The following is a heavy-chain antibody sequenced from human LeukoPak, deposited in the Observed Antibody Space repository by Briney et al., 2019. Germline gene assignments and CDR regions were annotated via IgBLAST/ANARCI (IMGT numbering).Heavy chain of an antibody. V-gene: IGHV3-48*03. CDR2: ISSSGSTI. D-gene: IGHD5-12*01. Sequence: GGSLRLSCAASGFTFSSYEMNWVRQAAGKGLEWVSYISSSGSTIYYADSVKGRFTISRDNAKNSLYLQMNSLRAEDTAVYYCARGGYRTYFDYWGQGTLVTVSS. J-gene: IGHJ4*02. CDR1: GFTFSSYE. CDR3: ARGGYRTYFDY.